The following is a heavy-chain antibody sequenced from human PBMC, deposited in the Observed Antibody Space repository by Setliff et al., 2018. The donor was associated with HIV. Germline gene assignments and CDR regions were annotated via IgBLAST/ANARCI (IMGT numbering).Heavy chain of an antibody. CDR3: ARVRDPNWNYDMDV. CDR2: IYYSGST. Sequence: SETLSLTCTVSGDSISSYYWSWIRQPPGKGLEWIGYIYYSGSTNYNPSLKSRVTISVDTSKNQFSLKLNSITAADTAIYFCARVRDPNWNYDMDVWGQGTTVTVSS. D-gene: IGHD1-1*01. V-gene: IGHV4-59*12. J-gene: IGHJ6*03. CDR1: GDSISSYY.